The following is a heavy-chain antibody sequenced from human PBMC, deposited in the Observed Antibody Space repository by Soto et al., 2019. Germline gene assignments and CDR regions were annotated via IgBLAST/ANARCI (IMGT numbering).Heavy chain of an antibody. Sequence: PSETLSLTCTVSGGSISSSSYYWGWIRQPPGKGLEWIGSIYYSGSTYYNPSLKSRVTISVDTSKNQFSLKLSSVTAADTAVYYCARRSSSSWGVGYWGQGTLVTVS. CDR3: ARRSSSSWGVGY. D-gene: IGHD6-13*01. J-gene: IGHJ4*02. CDR1: GGSISSSSYY. CDR2: IYYSGST. V-gene: IGHV4-39*01.